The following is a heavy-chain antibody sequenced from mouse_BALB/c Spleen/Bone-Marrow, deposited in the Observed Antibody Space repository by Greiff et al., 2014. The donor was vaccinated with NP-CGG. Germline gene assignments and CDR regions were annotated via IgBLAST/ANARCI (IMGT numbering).Heavy chain of an antibody. V-gene: IGHV7-3*02. Sequence: EVKVVESGGGLVQPGGSLRLSCATSGFTFTDYFMTWVRQPPGKALEWLGFIRNKANGYTTEYSASVKGRFTISRNNSQSILYLQMNTLRAGDSATYYCARGYYDDYWGQGTTLTVSS. CDR2: IRNKANGYTT. CDR3: ARGYYDDY. D-gene: IGHD2-4*01. CDR1: GFTFTDYF. J-gene: IGHJ2*01.